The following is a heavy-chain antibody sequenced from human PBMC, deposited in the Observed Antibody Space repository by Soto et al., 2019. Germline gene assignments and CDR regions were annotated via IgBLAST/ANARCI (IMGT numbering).Heavy chain of an antibody. D-gene: IGHD3-10*01. CDR1: GFTFSSYS. J-gene: IGHJ6*02. V-gene: IGHV3-21*01. CDR2: ISSSGSYI. CDR3: ARDRALYPDSMDV. Sequence: EVQLVESGGGLVKPGGSLRLSCAASGFTFSSYSLNWVRQAPGKGLEWVSSISSSGSYIYYADSVKGRFTISRDNARNSLYLQMDRLRAEDTAVYYCARDRALYPDSMDVWGQGTTVTVSS.